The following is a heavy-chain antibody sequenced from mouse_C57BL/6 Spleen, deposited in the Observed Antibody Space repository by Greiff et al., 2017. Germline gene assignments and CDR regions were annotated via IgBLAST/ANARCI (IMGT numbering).Heavy chain of an antibody. CDR3: ARDYGSSYGWYFDV. CDR2: ISDGGSYT. V-gene: IGHV5-4*01. D-gene: IGHD1-1*01. Sequence: VESGGGLVKPGGSLKLSCAASGFTFSSYAMSWVRQTPEKRLEWVATISDGGSYTYYPDNVKGRFTISRDNAKNNLYLQMSHLKSEDTAMYYCARDYGSSYGWYFDVWGTGTTVTVSS. CDR1: GFTFSSYA. J-gene: IGHJ1*03.